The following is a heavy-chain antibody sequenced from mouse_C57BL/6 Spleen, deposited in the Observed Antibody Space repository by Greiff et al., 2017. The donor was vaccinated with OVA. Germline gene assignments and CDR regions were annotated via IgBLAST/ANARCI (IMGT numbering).Heavy chain of an antibody. CDR3: ARGGYYGNYYAMDY. Sequence: DVHLVESGGGLVKPGGSLKLSCAASGFTFSSYTMSWVRQTPEKRLEWVATISGGGGNTYYPDSVKGRFTISRDNAKNTLYLQMSSLRSEDTALYYCARGGYYGNYYAMDYWGQGTSVTVSS. D-gene: IGHD2-1*01. V-gene: IGHV5-9*01. J-gene: IGHJ4*01. CDR2: ISGGGGNT. CDR1: GFTFSSYT.